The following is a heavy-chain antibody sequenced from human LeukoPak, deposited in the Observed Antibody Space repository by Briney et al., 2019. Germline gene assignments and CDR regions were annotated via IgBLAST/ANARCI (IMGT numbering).Heavy chain of an antibody. D-gene: IGHD5-18*01. J-gene: IGHJ4*02. CDR2: ISGSGDST. Sequence: GGSLRLSCAASGFTFSNYAMRWVRQAPGKGLEWVSGISGSGDSTYYADSVKGRFTISRDNSKNTPYLQMNSLRAEDTAVYYCAKEYGYTYGEFDYWGQGTLVTVSS. V-gene: IGHV3-23*01. CDR1: GFTFSNYA. CDR3: AKEYGYTYGEFDY.